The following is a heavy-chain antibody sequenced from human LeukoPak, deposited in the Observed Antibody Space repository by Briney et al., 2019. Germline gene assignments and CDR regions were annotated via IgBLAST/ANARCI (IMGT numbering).Heavy chain of an antibody. V-gene: IGHV3-23*01. D-gene: IGHD3-22*01. CDR1: GFTFSSYA. Sequence: GGSLRLSCAGSGFTFSSYAMSWVRQAQGKGLEWVSAISGSGGSTYYADSVKGRFTNSRDNSENTLYLQMNSLRAEDTAVYYCAKGTTYYYDSSGYCYPDYWGQGTLVTVSS. CDR3: AKGTTYYYDSSGYCYPDY. CDR2: ISGSGGST. J-gene: IGHJ4*02.